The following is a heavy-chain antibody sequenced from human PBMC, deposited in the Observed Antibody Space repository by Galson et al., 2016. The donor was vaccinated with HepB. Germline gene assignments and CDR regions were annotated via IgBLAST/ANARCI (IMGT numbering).Heavy chain of an antibody. V-gene: IGHV3-7*03. D-gene: IGHD2-15*01. CDR1: GFTFSGYW. CDR2: IKQDGSEK. J-gene: IGHJ4*02. Sequence: SLRLSCAASGFTFSGYWMTWVRQAPGKGLEYVANIKQDGSEKYYVDSAKGRFTISRDNSRNTVYLRLNRLGAEDTALYYCTKALRPSGPDDLFDSWGQGTLVTVSS. CDR3: TKALRPSGPDDLFDS.